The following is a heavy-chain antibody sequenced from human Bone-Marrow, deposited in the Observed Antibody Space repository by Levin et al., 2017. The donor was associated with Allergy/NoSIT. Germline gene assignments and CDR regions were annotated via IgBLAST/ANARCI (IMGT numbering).Heavy chain of an antibody. V-gene: IGHV3-74*01. CDR3: AREGGTYCLTTTCFSWFDP. D-gene: IGHD2-2*01. CDR1: GLTLSNYW. CDR2: INNDGSTT. J-gene: IGHJ5*01. Sequence: GESLKISCAASGLTLSNYWMNWVRQAPGKGLVWVSRINNDGSTTNYADSVKGRFTISRDNAKNTLYLQMNSLGAEDTAVYYCAREGGTYCLTTTCFSWFDPWGQGTLVTVSS.